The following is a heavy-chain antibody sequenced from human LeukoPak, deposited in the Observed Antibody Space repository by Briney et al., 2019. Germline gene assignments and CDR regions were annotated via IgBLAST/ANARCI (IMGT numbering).Heavy chain of an antibody. CDR2: IILKTGGT. D-gene: IGHD6-13*01. J-gene: IGHJ4*02. CDR1: GLTFTDYY. V-gene: IGHV1-2*06. Sequence: ASVKVSCKASGLTFTDYYIHWVRQAPGQGLEWMGRIILKTGGTEYAQKFQGRVTMTRDTSISTAYLELSGLRSDDTAVYYCARSASTSWLHFDYWGQGTLVTASS. CDR3: ARSASTSWLHFDY.